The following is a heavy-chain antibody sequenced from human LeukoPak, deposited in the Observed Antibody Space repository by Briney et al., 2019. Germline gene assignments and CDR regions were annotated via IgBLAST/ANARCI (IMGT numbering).Heavy chain of an antibody. D-gene: IGHD3-3*01. J-gene: IGHJ6*02. V-gene: IGHV3-74*01. CDR2: INSDGSST. CDR3: ARDPKPKLRFLEWLPSGPLYGMDV. CDR1: GFTFSSYW. Sequence: GGSLRLSCAASGFTFSSYWMHWVRQAPGKGLVWVSRINSDGSSTSYADSVKGRFTISRDNAKNTLYLRMNSLRAEDTAVYYCARDPKPKLRFLEWLPSGPLYGMDVWGQGTTVTVSS.